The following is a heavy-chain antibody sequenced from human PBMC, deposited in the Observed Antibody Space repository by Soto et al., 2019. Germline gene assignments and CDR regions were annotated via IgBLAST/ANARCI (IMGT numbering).Heavy chain of an antibody. D-gene: IGHD2-2*01. CDR2: IXXXSXGX. Sequence: GASVKVSCKTSGYTFSNYGITLVRQAPGQPLEWXGXIXXXSXGXXXAXXXKGRVSMTTDTSTTTAYMELRSLRSDDTAVYYCARVVPGAEAWFGPWGQGTLVTVSS. V-gene: IGHV1-18*01. J-gene: IGHJ5*02. CDR1: GYTFSNYG. CDR3: ARVVPGAEAWFGP.